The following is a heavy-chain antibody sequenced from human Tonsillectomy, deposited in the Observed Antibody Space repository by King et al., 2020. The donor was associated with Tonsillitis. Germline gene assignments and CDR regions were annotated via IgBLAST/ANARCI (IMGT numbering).Heavy chain of an antibody. CDR3: ARSPSGYYPPGDY. CDR1: GYSISSGFY. D-gene: IGHD3-22*01. Sequence: QLQESGPGLVKPSETLSLTCTVSGYSISSGFYWGWIRQPPGKGLEWIGNIYYIWSTYYNPSLRSRVTISVDTSKNQFSLKLSSVTAADPAVYYCARSPSGYYPPGDYWGQGTLVTVSS. V-gene: IGHV4-38-2*02. CDR2: IYYIWST. J-gene: IGHJ4*02.